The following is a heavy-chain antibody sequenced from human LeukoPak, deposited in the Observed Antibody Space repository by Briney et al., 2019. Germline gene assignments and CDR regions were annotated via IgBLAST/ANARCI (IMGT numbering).Heavy chain of an antibody. CDR1: GYTFTSYG. V-gene: IGHV1-18*01. Sequence: GASVKVSCKASGYTFTSYGISWVRQAPGQGLEWMGWISAYNGNTNYAQKLQGRVTMTTDTSTSTAYMGPRSLRSDDTAVYYCARKGNYYGSGSYYNVATDFDYWGQGTLVTVSS. J-gene: IGHJ4*02. CDR2: ISAYNGNT. D-gene: IGHD3-10*01. CDR3: ARKGNYYGSGSYYNVATDFDY.